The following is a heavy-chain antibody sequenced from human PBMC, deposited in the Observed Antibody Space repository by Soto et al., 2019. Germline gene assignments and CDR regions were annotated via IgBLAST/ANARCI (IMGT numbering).Heavy chain of an antibody. CDR1: GYTFSGYG. D-gene: IGHD3-22*01. CDR2: ISPYDGNT. Sequence: ASVKVSCKASGYTFSGYGINWVRQAPGQGLEWLGWISPYDGNTKYAQSLQGRVSMTTDASTKTAYMEVRSLRSDDTAVYYCARGGYYDSSGSRNYHYYGMNVWGQGTTVTVSS. CDR3: ARGGYYDSSGSRNYHYYGMNV. V-gene: IGHV1-18*01. J-gene: IGHJ6*02.